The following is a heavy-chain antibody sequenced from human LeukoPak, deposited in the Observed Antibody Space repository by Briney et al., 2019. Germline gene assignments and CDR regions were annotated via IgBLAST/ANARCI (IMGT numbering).Heavy chain of an antibody. J-gene: IGHJ3*02. V-gene: IGHV3-33*01. Sequence: PGRSLRLSCAASGFTFSSYGMHWVRQAPGKGLEWVTVIWYDGSNKYYADSVKGRFTISRDNSKNTLYLQMNSLRAEDTAVYYCARLGIAVAGTEEGAFDIWGQGTMVTVSS. D-gene: IGHD6-19*01. CDR3: ARLGIAVAGTEEGAFDI. CDR2: IWYDGSNK. CDR1: GFTFSSYG.